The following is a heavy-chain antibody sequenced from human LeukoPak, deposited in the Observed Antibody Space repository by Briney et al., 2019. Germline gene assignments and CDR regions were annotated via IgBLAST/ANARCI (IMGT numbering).Heavy chain of an antibody. CDR2: INPDSGCT. Sequence: GTSVKVSCKASGYTFTGYYIHWVRQATGQGLEWMGWINPDSGCTNYGQKFQGRVTRTRDTSLSTADMELSRLISDDTALYYCARGFDWLEYYFDYWGQGTLVTVSS. D-gene: IGHD3-9*01. CDR3: ARGFDWLEYYFDY. J-gene: IGHJ4*02. CDR1: GYTFTGYY. V-gene: IGHV1-2*02.